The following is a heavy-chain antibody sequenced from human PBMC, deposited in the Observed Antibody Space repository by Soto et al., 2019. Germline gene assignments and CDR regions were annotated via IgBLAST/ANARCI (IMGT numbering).Heavy chain of an antibody. Sequence: QVQLQQWGAGLLKPSETLSLTCAVYGGSFSGYSWSWIRQPPGKGLEWIGEINHSGSTNYNPSLKIRVTISVDTSKNQFSLKLSSVTAADTAVYYCARNLRDGNYDSSGYYIDYWGQGTLVTVSS. J-gene: IGHJ4*02. D-gene: IGHD3-22*01. CDR3: ARNLRDGNYDSSGYYIDY. CDR1: GGSFSGYS. CDR2: INHSGST. V-gene: IGHV4-34*01.